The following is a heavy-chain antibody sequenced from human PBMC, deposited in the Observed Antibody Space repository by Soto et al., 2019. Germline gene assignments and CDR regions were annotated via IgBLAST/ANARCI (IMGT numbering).Heavy chain of an antibody. D-gene: IGHD3-10*01. CDR1: GFTFSSYA. J-gene: IGHJ4*02. V-gene: IGHV3-23*01. Sequence: PGGSLRLSCAASGFTFSSYAMSWVRQAPGKGLEWVSAISGSGGSTYYADSVKGRFTISRDNSKNTLYLQMNSLRAEDTAVYYCAKARSGWRFGELPPLYYFDYWGQGTLVTVSS. CDR3: AKARSGWRFGELPPLYYFDY. CDR2: ISGSGGST.